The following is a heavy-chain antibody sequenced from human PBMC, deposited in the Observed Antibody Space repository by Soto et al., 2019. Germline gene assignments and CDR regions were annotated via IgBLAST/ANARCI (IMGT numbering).Heavy chain of an antibody. V-gene: IGHV4-59*01. D-gene: IGHD3-22*01. CDR3: ARTYDGSGPNSGGYGFDI. Sequence: SETLSLSCSVSGGSITSYYWSWVRQPPGKGLEWIAYIYYSGSTSYNPSLKSRVSISLDTSKNQFSLKLSSVTAADTAVYYCARTYDGSGPNSGGYGFDIWGQGTMVT. CDR1: GGSITSYY. J-gene: IGHJ3*02. CDR2: IYYSGST.